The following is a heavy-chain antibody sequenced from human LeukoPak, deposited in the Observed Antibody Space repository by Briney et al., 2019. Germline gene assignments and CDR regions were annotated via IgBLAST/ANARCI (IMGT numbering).Heavy chain of an antibody. CDR2: IYYSGST. V-gene: IGHV4-39*07. J-gene: IGHJ4*02. D-gene: IGHD1-26*01. Sequence: SETLSLTCTVSGGSISSSNYYWGWIRQPPGKGLEWIGSIYYSGSTYYNPSLKSRVTISVDTSKNQFSLKLSSVTAADTAVFYCARVVGATTGFDHWGQGTLVTVSS. CDR1: GGSISSSNYY. CDR3: ARVVGATTGFDH.